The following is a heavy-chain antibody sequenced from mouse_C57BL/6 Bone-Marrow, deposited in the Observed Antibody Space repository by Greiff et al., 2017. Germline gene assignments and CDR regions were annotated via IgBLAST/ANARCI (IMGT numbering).Heavy chain of an antibody. J-gene: IGHJ3*01. V-gene: IGHV1-55*01. CDR3: ARATTVKAWFAY. D-gene: IGHD1-1*01. CDR1: GYTFTSYW. CDR2: IYPGSGST. Sequence: QVQLQQPGAELVKPGASVKMSCKASGYTFTSYWITWVKQRPGQGLEWIGDIYPGSGSTNYNEKFKSKATLTVDTSSSTAYMQLSSLTSEDSAVYYCARATTVKAWFAYGGQGTLVTVSA.